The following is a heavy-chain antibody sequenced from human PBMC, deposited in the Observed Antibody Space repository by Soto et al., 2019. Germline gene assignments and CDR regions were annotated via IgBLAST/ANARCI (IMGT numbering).Heavy chain of an antibody. CDR1: GFTFSSYG. Sequence: GGSLRLSCAASGFTFSSYGMHWVRQAPGKGLEWVAVIWYDGSNKYYADSVKGRFTISRDNSKNTLYLQMNSLRAEDTAVYYCARESLEPYHYYYGMDVWGQGTTVTVSS. V-gene: IGHV3-33*01. D-gene: IGHD1-1*01. CDR2: IWYDGSNK. CDR3: ARESLEPYHYYYGMDV. J-gene: IGHJ6*02.